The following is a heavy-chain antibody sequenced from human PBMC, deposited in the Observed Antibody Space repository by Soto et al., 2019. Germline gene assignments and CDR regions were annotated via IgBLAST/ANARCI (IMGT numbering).Heavy chain of an antibody. J-gene: IGHJ5*02. V-gene: IGHV1-2*04. CDR1: GYTFTGYY. CDR3: PRGRQYCSGRSCYPGWFNP. D-gene: IGHD2-15*01. CDR2: INPNSGGT. Sequence: ASVKVSCKASGYTFTGYYMHWVRQAPGQGLEWMGWINPNSGGTNYAQKFQGWVTMTRDTSISTACMELGRLRSDDTAAYYSPRGRQYCSGRSCYPGWFNPWGQGTLVTLCS.